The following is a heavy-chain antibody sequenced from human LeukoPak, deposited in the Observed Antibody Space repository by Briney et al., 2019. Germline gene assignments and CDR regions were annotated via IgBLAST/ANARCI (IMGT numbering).Heavy chain of an antibody. CDR2: IYSGGSA. CDR1: GFTFSSKY. CDR3: AKLLTYDNGGADAFDI. V-gene: IGHV3-53*01. D-gene: IGHD3-22*01. Sequence: GGSLRLSCAASGFTFSSKYMSWVRQAPGKGLEWVSIIYSGGSAYYADSVKGRFTISRDNSKSTLYLQMNSLRAEDTAVYYCAKLLTYDNGGADAFDIWGQGTMVTVSS. J-gene: IGHJ3*02.